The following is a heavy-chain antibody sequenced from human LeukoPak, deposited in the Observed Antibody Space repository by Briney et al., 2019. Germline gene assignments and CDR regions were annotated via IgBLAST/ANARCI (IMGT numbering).Heavy chain of an antibody. CDR2: ISGSGAST. J-gene: IGHJ4*02. CDR3: LRGSGSYYSTFDY. V-gene: IGHV3-23*01. CDR1: GFTFSTYS. D-gene: IGHD3-10*01. Sequence: GGSLRLSCAASGFTFSTYSMSWVRQAPGKGLEWVSDISGSGASTYSADSVKGRFTISRDNSRNTLYLQMNSLRAGDTAVYYCLRGSGSYYSTFDYWGQGTLVTVSS.